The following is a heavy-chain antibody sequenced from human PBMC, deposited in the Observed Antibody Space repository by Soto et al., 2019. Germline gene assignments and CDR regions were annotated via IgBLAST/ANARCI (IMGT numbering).Heavy chain of an antibody. CDR2: INHGGST. J-gene: IGHJ4*02. V-gene: IGHV4-34*01. Sequence: SETLSLTCAVYGGSFSGYYWSWIRQPPGKGLEWIGEINHGGSTNYNPSLKSRVTISVDTSKNQFSLKLSSVTAADTAVYYCAGYYYDSSGYRGRYYFDDWGQGTLVTVFS. D-gene: IGHD3-22*01. CDR3: AGYYYDSSGYRGRYYFDD. CDR1: GGSFSGYY.